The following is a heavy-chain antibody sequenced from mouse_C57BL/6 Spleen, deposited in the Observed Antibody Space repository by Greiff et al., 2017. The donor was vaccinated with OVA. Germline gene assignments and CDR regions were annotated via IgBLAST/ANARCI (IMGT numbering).Heavy chain of an antibody. J-gene: IGHJ2*01. Sequence: VQLQQSGAELVRPGASVKLSCKASGYTFTDYYINWVKQRPGQGLEWIARIYPGSGNTYYNEKFKGKATLTAEKSSSTAYMQLSSLTSEDSAVYFCARLGYVYYFDYWGQGTTLTVSS. CDR3: ARLGYVYYFDY. CDR2: IYPGSGNT. D-gene: IGHD3-1*01. V-gene: IGHV1-76*01. CDR1: GYTFTDYY.